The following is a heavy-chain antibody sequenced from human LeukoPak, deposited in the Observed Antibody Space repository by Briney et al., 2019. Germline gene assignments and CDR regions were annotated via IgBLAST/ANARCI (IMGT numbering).Heavy chain of an antibody. J-gene: IGHJ4*02. CDR2: ISYDGVNK. CDR3: ARDVGATVGGGIDY. D-gene: IGHD6-19*01. CDR1: EFTFSSYA. Sequence: GGSLRLSCAASEFTFSSYAMHWVRQAPGKGLEWVAVISYDGVNKYYADSVRGRFTISRDNSKNTQYLQMNSLRAEDTAVYYCARDVGATVGGGIDYWGQGTLVTVSS. V-gene: IGHV3-30-3*01.